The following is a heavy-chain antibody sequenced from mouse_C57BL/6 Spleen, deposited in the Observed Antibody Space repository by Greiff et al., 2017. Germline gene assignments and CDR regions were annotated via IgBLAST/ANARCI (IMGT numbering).Heavy chain of an antibody. D-gene: IGHD1-1*01. Sequence: VQLQQPGAELVRPGSSVKLSCKASGYTFTSYWMHWVKQRPIQGLEWIGNIDPSDSETHYNQKFKDKDTLTVDKSSSTAYMQLSSLTSEASAVDYCARRYYYGSSTNWYFDVWGTGTTVTVSS. CDR1: GYTFTSYW. CDR2: IDPSDSET. V-gene: IGHV1-52*01. CDR3: ARRYYYGSSTNWYFDV. J-gene: IGHJ1*03.